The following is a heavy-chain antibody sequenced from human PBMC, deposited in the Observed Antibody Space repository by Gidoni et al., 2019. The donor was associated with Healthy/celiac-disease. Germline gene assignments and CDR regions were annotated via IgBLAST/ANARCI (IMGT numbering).Heavy chain of an antibody. V-gene: IGHV1-8*01. CDR2: MNPNSGNT. D-gene: IGHD6-6*01. CDR1: VDPFTSYD. Sequence: QVQLVQSGAEVKKPGASVKVFCKASVDPFTSYDINWVRQATGQGLEWMGWMNPNSGNTGYAQKFQGRVTMTRNTSISTAYMELSSLRSEDTAVYYCARGHVIAARAACGYWGQGTLVTVSS. CDR3: ARGHVIAARAACGY. J-gene: IGHJ4*02.